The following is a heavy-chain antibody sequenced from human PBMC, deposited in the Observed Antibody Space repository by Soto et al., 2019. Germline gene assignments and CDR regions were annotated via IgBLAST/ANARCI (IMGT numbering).Heavy chain of an antibody. CDR1: GFTFSSYW. J-gene: IGHJ4*02. D-gene: IGHD3-22*01. Sequence: GGSLRLSCAASGFTFSSYWMSWVRQAPGKGLEWVANKKQDESEKYYGDSVKCRFTISRENAKNSLYLQMNSLRVEDRAGYNCAAAGISGYFYYWGKGKLVTVPS. CDR2: KKQDESEK. V-gene: IGHV3-7*01. CDR3: AAAGISGYFYY.